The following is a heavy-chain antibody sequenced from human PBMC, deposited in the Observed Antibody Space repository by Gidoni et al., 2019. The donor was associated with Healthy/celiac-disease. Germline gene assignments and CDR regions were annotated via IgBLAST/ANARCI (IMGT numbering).Heavy chain of an antibody. Sequence: QVQLVQSGAEVKKPGSSVKVSCKASGGTFSSYPISWVRQAPGQGLEWMGRIIPILGIANYAQKFQGRVTITADKSTSTAYMELSSLRSEDTAVYYCATWSGYYLPDYYYYGMDVWGQGTTVTVSS. D-gene: IGHD3-3*01. CDR3: ATWSGYYLPDYYYYGMDV. CDR2: IIPILGIA. V-gene: IGHV1-69*04. CDR1: GGTFSSYP. J-gene: IGHJ6*02.